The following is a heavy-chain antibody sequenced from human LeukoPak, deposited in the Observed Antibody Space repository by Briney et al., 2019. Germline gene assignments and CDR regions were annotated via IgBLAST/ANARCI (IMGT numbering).Heavy chain of an antibody. CDR1: GYTFTSYY. Sequence: ASVTVSCKASGYTFTSYYMHWVRQAPGQGLEWMGIINPSVGSTSYAQTFQGRVTITTDTSTSTAYMELRSLRSDDMAVYYCARDRWGDILTGYYPARDAFDVWGQGTMVTVSS. J-gene: IGHJ3*01. D-gene: IGHD3-9*01. CDR3: ARDRWGDILTGYYPARDAFDV. CDR2: INPSVGST. V-gene: IGHV1-46*01.